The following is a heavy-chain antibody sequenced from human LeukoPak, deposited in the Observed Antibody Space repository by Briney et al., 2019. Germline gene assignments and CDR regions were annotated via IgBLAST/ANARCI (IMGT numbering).Heavy chain of an antibody. CDR2: ISSSSSYV. V-gene: IGHV3-21*01. D-gene: IGHD3-9*01. CDR3: ARSTFDWLLYSQRLDY. Sequence: GGSLRLSCAASGFTFSSYSMNWVRQAPGKGLEWVSSISSSSSYVYYADSVKGRFTISRDNAKNSLYLQMNSLRAEDTAVYYCARSTFDWLLYSQRLDYWGQGTLVTVSS. J-gene: IGHJ4*02. CDR1: GFTFSSYS.